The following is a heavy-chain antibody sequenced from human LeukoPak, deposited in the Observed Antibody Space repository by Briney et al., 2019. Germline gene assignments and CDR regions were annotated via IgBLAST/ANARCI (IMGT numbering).Heavy chain of an antibody. V-gene: IGHV3-23*01. Sequence: PGGSLRLSCAASGFTFSSYAMSWVRQAPGKGLEWVSAISGSGGSTYYADSVKGRFTISRDNSKNTLYLQMNSLRAEDTAVYYCATKRDSSSPPWGNWFDPWGQGTLVTVSS. D-gene: IGHD6-6*01. CDR1: GFTFSSYA. CDR2: ISGSGGST. J-gene: IGHJ5*02. CDR3: ATKRDSSSPPWGNWFDP.